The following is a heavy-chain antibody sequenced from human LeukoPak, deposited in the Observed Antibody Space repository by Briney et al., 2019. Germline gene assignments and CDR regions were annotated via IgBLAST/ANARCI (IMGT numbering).Heavy chain of an antibody. J-gene: IGHJ5*02. CDR1: GFTFSSYS. Sequence: RGSLRLSCAASGFTFSSYSMNWVRQAPGKGLEWVSSISSSSSYIYYADSVKGRFTISRDNAKNSLYLQMNSLRAEDTAVYYCARAPPYSSSWYGWFDPWGQGTLVTVSS. CDR3: ARAPPYSSSWYGWFDP. V-gene: IGHV3-21*01. CDR2: ISSSSSYI. D-gene: IGHD6-13*01.